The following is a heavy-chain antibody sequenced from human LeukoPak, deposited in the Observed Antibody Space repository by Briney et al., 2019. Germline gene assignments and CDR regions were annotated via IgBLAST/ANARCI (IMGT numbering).Heavy chain of an antibody. J-gene: IGHJ6*02. CDR3: AKCDRRGFYYYYGMDV. D-gene: IGHD1-26*01. CDR1: GGTFSSYA. CDR2: IIPILGIA. Sequence: ASVKVSCKASGGTFSSYAISWVRQAPGQGLEWMGRIIPILGIANYAQKFQGRVTITADKSTSTAYMELSSLRSEDTAVYYCAKCDRRGFYYYYGMDVWGQGTTVTVSS. V-gene: IGHV1-69*04.